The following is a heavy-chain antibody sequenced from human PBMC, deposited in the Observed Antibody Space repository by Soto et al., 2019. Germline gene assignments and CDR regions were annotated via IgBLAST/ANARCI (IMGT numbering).Heavy chain of an antibody. Sequence: PGGSLRLSCAASGFPCSSYAMSWVRQAPGRGLEWVSAISGSGTTIYYTDSVKGRFTISRDTSMNTLYLQMNRLKTDDTAVYYCTRVRLGSSRSSDYWGQGILVTVSS. V-gene: IGHV3-23*01. D-gene: IGHD6-19*01. J-gene: IGHJ4*02. CDR3: TRVRLGSSRSSDY. CDR1: GFPCSSYA. CDR2: ISGSGTTI.